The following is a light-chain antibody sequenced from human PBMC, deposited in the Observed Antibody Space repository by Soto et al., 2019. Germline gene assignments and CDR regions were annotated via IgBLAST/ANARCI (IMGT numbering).Light chain of an antibody. Sequence: QTVVTQEPSLTGSRGGTVTHTCASSTGAVTSGYYPNWFQQKPGQAPRPLIYSTNIRHSWTPARFSGSLLGGKAALTLSGVQPEDEAEYYCLVFYGGAWVFGGGTNLTVL. CDR3: LVFYGGAWV. CDR1: TGAVTSGYY. CDR2: STN. V-gene: IGLV7-43*01. J-gene: IGLJ3*02.